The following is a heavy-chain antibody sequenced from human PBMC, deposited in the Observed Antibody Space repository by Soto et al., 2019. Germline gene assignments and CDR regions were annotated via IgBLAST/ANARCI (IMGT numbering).Heavy chain of an antibody. CDR3: ARVEKVVAAGGGALDI. Sequence: VQLVESGGGVVQPGGSLRLSCAASGFTFSSYAMHWVRQAPGKGLEYVSAMSSNGSSTYYANSVKGRFTISRDNSKNTLYLQMGSLRAEDMAVYYCARVEKVVAAGGGALDIWGQGTMVTVSS. V-gene: IGHV3-64*01. CDR2: MSSNGSST. CDR1: GFTFSSYA. D-gene: IGHD6-13*01. J-gene: IGHJ3*02.